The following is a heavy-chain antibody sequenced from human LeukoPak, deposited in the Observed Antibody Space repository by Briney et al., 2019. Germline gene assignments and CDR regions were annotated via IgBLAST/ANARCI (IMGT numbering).Heavy chain of an antibody. Sequence: ASVKVSCKASGYTSTGYYMHWVRQAPGQGLEWMGWINPNSGGTNYAQKFQGRVTMTRDTSISTAYMELSRLRSDDTAVYYCATTGTSGPNWFDPWGQGTLVTVSS. CDR2: INPNSGGT. J-gene: IGHJ5*02. D-gene: IGHD1-1*01. CDR1: GYTSTGYY. CDR3: ATTGTSGPNWFDP. V-gene: IGHV1-2*02.